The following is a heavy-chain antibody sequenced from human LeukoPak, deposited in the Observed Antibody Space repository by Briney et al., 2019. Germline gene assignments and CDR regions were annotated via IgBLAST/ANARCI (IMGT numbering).Heavy chain of an antibody. D-gene: IGHD3-9*01. V-gene: IGHV3-30*02. CDR1: GFTFSSFG. J-gene: IGHJ5*02. CDR3: AKGRYFDDSWFDP. CDR2: IRYDGSNK. Sequence: PGGSLRLSCAASGFTFSSFGMHWVRRAPGQGLEWVAFIRYDGSNKYYADSVKGRFTISRDNSKNTLYLQMNSLRAEDTAVYYCAKGRYFDDSWFDPWGQGTLVTVSS.